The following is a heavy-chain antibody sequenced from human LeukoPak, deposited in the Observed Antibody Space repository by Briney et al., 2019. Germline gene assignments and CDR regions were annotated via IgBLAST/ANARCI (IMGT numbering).Heavy chain of an antibody. CDR1: GGSFSGYY. D-gene: IGHD6-19*01. CDR2: INHSGST. CDR3: ARGRSVQYSSGWPNDY. Sequence: SETLSLTCAVYGGSFSGYYWSWTRQPPGKGLEWIGEINHSGSTNYNPSLKSRVTISVDTSKNQFSLKLSSVTAADTAVYYCARGRSVQYSSGWPNDYWGQGTLVTVSS. V-gene: IGHV4-34*01. J-gene: IGHJ4*02.